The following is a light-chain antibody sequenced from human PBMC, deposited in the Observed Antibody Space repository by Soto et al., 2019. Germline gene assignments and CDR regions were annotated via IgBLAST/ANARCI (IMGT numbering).Light chain of an antibody. CDR2: GAS. J-gene: IGKJ4*01. CDR3: QQYGTSGLT. V-gene: IGKV3-20*01. CDR1: QSVSSRS. Sequence: EIVLTQSPGTLSLFPGESATLSCRASQSVSSRSLAWYQQRPGQAPRLLLSGASSRATGIPDRFGGSGSGTDFTLTIDRLDPEDFALYYCQQYGTSGLTFGGGTKVEIK.